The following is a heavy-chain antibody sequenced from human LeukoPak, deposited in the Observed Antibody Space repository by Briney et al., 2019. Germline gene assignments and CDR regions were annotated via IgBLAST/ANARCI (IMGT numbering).Heavy chain of an antibody. J-gene: IGHJ5*02. CDR2: INHSGST. Sequence: SETLSLTCAVYGGSFSGYYWSWIRQPPGKGLEWIGEINHSGSTNYNPSLKSRVTISVDTSKNQFSLKLSPATAADTAVYYCARGVAYYDFWSGYYGSWFDPWGQGTLVTVSS. V-gene: IGHV4-34*01. CDR3: ARGVAYYDFWSGYYGSWFDP. D-gene: IGHD3-3*01. CDR1: GGSFSGYY.